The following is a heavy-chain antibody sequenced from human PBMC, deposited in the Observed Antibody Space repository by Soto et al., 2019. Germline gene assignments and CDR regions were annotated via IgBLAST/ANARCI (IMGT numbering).Heavy chain of an antibody. Sequence: SVKVSCKASGGTCSSYAISWVRQSPGQGLEWMGGIIPIFGTANYAQKFQGRVTITADESTSTAYMELSSLRSEDTAVYYCARGYPGDCSGGSCSRGSWFDPWGQGTLVTVSS. J-gene: IGHJ5*02. CDR1: GGTCSSYA. CDR2: IIPIFGTA. V-gene: IGHV1-69*13. D-gene: IGHD2-15*01. CDR3: ARGYPGDCSGGSCSRGSWFDP.